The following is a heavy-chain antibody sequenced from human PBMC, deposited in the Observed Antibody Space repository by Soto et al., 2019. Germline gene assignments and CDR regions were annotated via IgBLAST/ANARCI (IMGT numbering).Heavy chain of an antibody. J-gene: IGHJ4*02. CDR1: GYTFTSYY. Sequence: ASVKVSCKASGYTFTSYYMHWVRQAPGQGLEWMGIINPSGGSTSYAQKFQGRVTMTRDTSTSTVYMELSSLGSEDTAVYYCARDQGACSSTSCYTYYFDYWGQGTLVTVS. CDR3: ARDQGACSSTSCYTYYFDY. CDR2: INPSGGST. D-gene: IGHD2-2*02. V-gene: IGHV1-46*01.